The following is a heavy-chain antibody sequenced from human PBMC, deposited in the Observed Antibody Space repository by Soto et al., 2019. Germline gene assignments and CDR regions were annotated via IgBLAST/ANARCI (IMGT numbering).Heavy chain of an antibody. D-gene: IGHD4-17*01. V-gene: IGHV1-18*04. Sequence: QVQLVQSGAEVKKPGASVKVSCKASGYTFTSYGISWVRQAPGQGLEWMGWISAYNGNTNYAQKLQGRVTMTTDTSTSTAYMELRSLRADDTGVYYCARWGRISLSPGYGDYDYYYGMDVWGQGTTVTVSS. CDR1: GYTFTSYG. CDR2: ISAYNGNT. J-gene: IGHJ6*02. CDR3: ARWGRISLSPGYGDYDYYYGMDV.